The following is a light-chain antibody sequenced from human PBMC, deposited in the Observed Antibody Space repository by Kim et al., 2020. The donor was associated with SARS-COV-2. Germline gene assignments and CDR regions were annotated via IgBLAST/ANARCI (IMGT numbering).Light chain of an antibody. CDR3: QQYDTWPLT. CDR2: GTS. CDR1: QSVSSN. V-gene: IGKV3-15*01. J-gene: IGKJ4*01. Sequence: VSPRERATLACRASQSVSSNLAWYQQKPGQAPRLLVYGTSTRATGIPARFSGSGSATDFTLTISSLQSEDFAVYYCQQYDTWPLTFGGGTKVDIK.